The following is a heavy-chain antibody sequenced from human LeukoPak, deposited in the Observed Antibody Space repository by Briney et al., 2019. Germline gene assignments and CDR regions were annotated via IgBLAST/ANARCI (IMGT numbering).Heavy chain of an antibody. CDR2: IIPIFGTA. CDR1: GGTFSSYV. J-gene: IGHJ4*02. Sequence: ASVKVSCKASGGTFSSYVISWVRQAPGQGLEWMGGIIPIFGTANYAQKFQGRVTITTDESPSTAYMELTSLRSEDTAVYYCARDPGDSSGYYSSRNYYFDSWGQGTLVTVSS. CDR3: ARDPGDSSGYYSSRNYYFDS. V-gene: IGHV1-69*05. D-gene: IGHD3-22*01.